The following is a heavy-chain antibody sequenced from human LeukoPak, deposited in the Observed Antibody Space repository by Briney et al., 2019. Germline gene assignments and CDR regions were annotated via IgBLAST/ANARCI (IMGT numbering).Heavy chain of an antibody. CDR1: GYTFFTYY. CDR3: AKGDLLTGYSAPVGDY. D-gene: IGHD3-9*01. V-gene: IGHV1-46*01. CDR2: INPSGGGT. J-gene: IGHJ4*02. Sequence: GASVKFSCKACGYTFFTYYMHWVRQDPGQGLEWMGIINPSGGGTTYAQKFQGRVTVTMDTSTRTVYLELSRLRSEDTAVYYCAKGDLLTGYSAPVGDYWGQGTLVTVSS.